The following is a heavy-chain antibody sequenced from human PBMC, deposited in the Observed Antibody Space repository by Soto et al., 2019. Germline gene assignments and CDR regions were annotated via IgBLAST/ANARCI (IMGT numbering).Heavy chain of an antibody. D-gene: IGHD6-13*01. CDR1: GGSFSGYY. CDR2: INHSGST. CDR3: ARGLRGYSSSWYWFDH. Sequence: SETLSLTCAVYGGSFSGYYWSWIRQPPGKGLEWIGEINHSGSTNYNPSLKSRVTISVDTSKNQFSLKLSSVTAADTAVYYCARGLRGYSSSWYWFDHWGQGTLVTVSS. V-gene: IGHV4-34*01. J-gene: IGHJ5*02.